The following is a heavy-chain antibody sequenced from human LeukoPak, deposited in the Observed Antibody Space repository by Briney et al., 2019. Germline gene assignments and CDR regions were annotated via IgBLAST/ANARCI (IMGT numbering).Heavy chain of an antibody. J-gene: IGHJ4*02. CDR2: MYTSGST. CDR1: GALISSGSYY. CDR3: ARDREHIVLLPGAKRKTWYFDY. V-gene: IGHV4-61*02. D-gene: IGHD2-2*01. Sequence: SETLSLTCTVSGALISSGSYYWSWIRQPAGKGLEWIGRMYTSGSTNYNPSLKSRVTISVDTSKNQFSLKLSSVTAADTAVYYCARDREHIVLLPGAKRKTWYFDYWGQGTLVTVSS.